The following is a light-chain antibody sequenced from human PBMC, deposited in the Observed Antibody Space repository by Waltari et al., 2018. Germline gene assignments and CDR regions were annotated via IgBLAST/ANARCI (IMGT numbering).Light chain of an antibody. J-gene: IGKJ4*01. Sequence: EIVLTQSPAILSFSPGERATPSCRASQSVGTYLAWYQQRPGQSPRLLISDASNRATGIPARFTGSGSETDFTLTISSLQPEDFAVYYCQQRRNWPLTFGGGTRVQI. V-gene: IGKV3-11*01. CDR2: DAS. CDR1: QSVGTY. CDR3: QQRRNWPLT.